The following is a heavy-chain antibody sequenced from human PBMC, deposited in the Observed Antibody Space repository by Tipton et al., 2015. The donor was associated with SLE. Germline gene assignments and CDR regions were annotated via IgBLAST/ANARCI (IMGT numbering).Heavy chain of an antibody. Sequence: TLSLTCTVSGGSISSSNYFLSWVRQLPGKGLEWISYIHYSGSAFYNPSLKSRVITSVDISKNQFSLKLNSVTAADTAVYYCAGEVNIVDDSDAFDIWGQGTMVTVSP. CDR1: GGSISSSNYF. V-gene: IGHV4-31*03. D-gene: IGHD5/OR15-5a*01. J-gene: IGHJ3*02. CDR2: IHYSGSA. CDR3: AGEVNIVDDSDAFDI.